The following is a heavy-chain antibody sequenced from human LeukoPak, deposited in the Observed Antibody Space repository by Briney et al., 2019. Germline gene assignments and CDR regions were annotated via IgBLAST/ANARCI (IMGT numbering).Heavy chain of an antibody. D-gene: IGHD6-19*01. Sequence: PGGSLRLSCAASGFTVSSNYMSWVRQAPGKGLEWVSVIYSGGSTYYAHSLKGRFTISRDNSKNTLYLQMNSLRAADTAVYYCAKVIAVAGCFDYWGQGTLVTVSS. J-gene: IGHJ4*02. CDR2: IYSGGST. V-gene: IGHV3-53*01. CDR3: AKVIAVAGCFDY. CDR1: GFTVSSNY.